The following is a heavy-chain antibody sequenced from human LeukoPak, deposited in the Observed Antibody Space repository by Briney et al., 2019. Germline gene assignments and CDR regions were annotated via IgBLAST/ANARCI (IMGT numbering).Heavy chain of an antibody. V-gene: IGHV3-66*01. CDR3: ARGGGGWYVFDAFDI. Sequence: GGSLRLSCAASGFTVSSNYMSWVRRAPGKGLEWVSVIYSGGSTYYADSVKGRFTISRDNAKNSLYLQMNSLRAEDTAVYYCARGGGGWYVFDAFDIWGQGTMVTVSS. D-gene: IGHD6-19*01. CDR1: GFTVSSNY. CDR2: IYSGGST. J-gene: IGHJ3*02.